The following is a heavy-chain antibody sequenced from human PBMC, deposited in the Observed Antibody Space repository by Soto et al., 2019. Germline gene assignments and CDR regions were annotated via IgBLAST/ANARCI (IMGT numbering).Heavy chain of an antibody. V-gene: IGHV1-18*01. D-gene: IGHD6-13*01. CDR2: ISAYNGNT. CDR3: AREYSSSWYGYDAFDI. Sequence: GASVTVSCKASGYTFTSYGISWVRQAPGQGLEWMGWISAYNGNTNYAQKLQGRVTMTTDTSTSTAYMELRSLRSDDTAVYYCAREYSSSWYGYDAFDIWGQGTMVTVSS. CDR1: GYTFTSYG. J-gene: IGHJ3*02.